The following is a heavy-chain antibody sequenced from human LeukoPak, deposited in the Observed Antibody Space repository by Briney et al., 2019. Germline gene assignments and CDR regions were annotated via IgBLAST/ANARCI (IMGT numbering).Heavy chain of an antibody. V-gene: IGHV4-59*01. J-gene: IGHJ6*02. CDR2: INYSGST. Sequence: PSETLSLTCTVSGGSISSYYWSWIRQPAGKGLEWIGYINYSGSTNYNPSLKSRVTISVDTSKNQFSLKLSSVTAADTAVYYCARAQLNLLVDFGMDVWGQGTTVTVSS. D-gene: IGHD1-1*01. CDR1: GGSISSYY. CDR3: ARAQLNLLVDFGMDV.